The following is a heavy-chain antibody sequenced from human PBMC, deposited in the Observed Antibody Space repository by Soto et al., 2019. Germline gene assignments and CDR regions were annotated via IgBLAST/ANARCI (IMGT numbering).Heavy chain of an antibody. Sequence: QLQLQESGSGLVKPSQTLSLTCAVSGGSXXXXXXXXXWIRQPPGKGLEWIGYIYHSGSTYYNPXXXXXXXXXXXXXXXXXXXXXXXVTAADTAVYYCARGAPVFIQHWGQGTLVTVSS. CDR3: ARGAPVFIQH. CDR1: GGSXXXXXXX. J-gene: IGHJ1*01. D-gene: IGHD3-10*01. V-gene: IGHV4-30-2*01. CDR2: IYHSGST.